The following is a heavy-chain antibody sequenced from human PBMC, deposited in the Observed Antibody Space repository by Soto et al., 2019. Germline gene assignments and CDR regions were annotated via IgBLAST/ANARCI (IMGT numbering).Heavy chain of an antibody. V-gene: IGHV1-8*01. CDR3: ARGRGWRDN. J-gene: IGHJ4*02. Sequence: ASVKVSRKASGYTFTSYDINWLRQAAGHGLEWMGSMDPKSGYTDYAQKFQGRVTMTRNTSISTAYMELSRLRCEDTAVYYCARGRGWRDNWGQGTLVTVSS. CDR1: GYTFTSYD. CDR2: MDPKSGYT. D-gene: IGHD6-19*01.